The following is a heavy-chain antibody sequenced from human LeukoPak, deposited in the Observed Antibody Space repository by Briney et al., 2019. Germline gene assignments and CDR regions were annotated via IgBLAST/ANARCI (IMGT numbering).Heavy chain of an antibody. V-gene: IGHV4-38-2*02. CDR1: GYSITSGYY. CDR3: ARQAGYSSSWGTKSQNYYYYMDV. D-gene: IGHD6-13*01. Sequence: PSETLSLTCTVSGYSITSGYYWGWIRQSPGKGLEWIGSLYHSGSTYYNPSLKSRVTISIDTSKNQFSLKVSSVTAADTAVYYCARQAGYSSSWGTKSQNYYYYMDVWGKGTTVTVSS. CDR2: LYHSGST. J-gene: IGHJ6*03.